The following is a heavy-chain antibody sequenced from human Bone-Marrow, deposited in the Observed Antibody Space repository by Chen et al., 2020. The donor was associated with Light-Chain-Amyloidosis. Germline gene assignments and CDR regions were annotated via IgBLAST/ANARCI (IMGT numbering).Heavy chain of an antibody. J-gene: IGHJ6*03. Sequence: EVQLVESGGGLVKPGGSLRPSCAASGFTFSSYSMNWVRQAPGKGLEWVSSISSSSSYIYYADSVKGRFTISRDNAKNSLYLQMNSLRAEDMAVYYCASYDPRTYYYYYMDVWGKGTTVTVSS. CDR3: ASYDPRTYYYYYMDV. V-gene: IGHV3-21*01. CDR1: GFTFSSYS. D-gene: IGHD3-3*01. CDR2: ISSSSSYI.